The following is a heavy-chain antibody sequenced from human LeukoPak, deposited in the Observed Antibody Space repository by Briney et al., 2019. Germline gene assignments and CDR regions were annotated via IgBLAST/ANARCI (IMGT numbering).Heavy chain of an antibody. V-gene: IGHV3-21*01. CDR1: GFTFSSYA. CDR2: ISSSSSYI. Sequence: GGSQRLSCAASGFTFSSYAMNWVRQAPGKGLEWVSSISSSSSYIYYADLVKGRFTISRDNAKNSLYLQMNSLRAEDTAVYYCARDRIVGATIDYWGQGTLVTVSS. D-gene: IGHD1-26*01. CDR3: ARDRIVGATIDY. J-gene: IGHJ4*02.